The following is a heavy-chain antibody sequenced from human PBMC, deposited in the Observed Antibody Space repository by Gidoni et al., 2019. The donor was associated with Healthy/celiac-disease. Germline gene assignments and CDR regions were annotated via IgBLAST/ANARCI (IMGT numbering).Heavy chain of an antibody. D-gene: IGHD3-10*01. V-gene: IGHV4-61*02. Sequence: QVQLQESGPGLVKPPQTLSLTCTVSGGAISSGSYYWSWIRQPAGKGLEWIGRIYTSGSTNYNPSLKSRVTISVDTSKNQFSLKLSSVTAADTAVYYCARAPGGSGSLDYWGQGTLVTVSS. J-gene: IGHJ4*02. CDR3: ARAPGGSGSLDY. CDR2: IYTSGST. CDR1: GGAISSGSYY.